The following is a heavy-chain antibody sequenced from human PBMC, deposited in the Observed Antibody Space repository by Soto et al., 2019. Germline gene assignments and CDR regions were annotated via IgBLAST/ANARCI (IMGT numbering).Heavy chain of an antibody. J-gene: IGHJ3*02. Sequence: QLQLQESGPGLVKPSETLSLTCTVSGGSISSSSYYWGWIRQPPGKGLEWIGSIYTSGSTNYNPSLKSRVTMSVDTSKNQFSLKLSSVTAADTAVYYCARELVLRGGDAFDIWGQGTMVTVSS. V-gene: IGHV4-39*07. CDR2: IYTSGST. D-gene: IGHD3-10*01. CDR1: GGSISSSSYY. CDR3: ARELVLRGGDAFDI.